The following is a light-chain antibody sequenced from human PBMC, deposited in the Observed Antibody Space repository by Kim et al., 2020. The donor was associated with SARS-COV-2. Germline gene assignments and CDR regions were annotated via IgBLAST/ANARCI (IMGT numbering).Light chain of an antibody. CDR1: QSVSTN. J-gene: IGKJ1*01. V-gene: IGKV3-15*01. Sequence: PPGERATLSCRASQSVSTNVAWYQQKPGQAPRLLIYGASTRATGIPARFSGSGSGTEFTLTISSLQSEDLAVYHCQQYDDWPPWTFGQGTKVEIK. CDR3: QQYDDWPPWT. CDR2: GAS.